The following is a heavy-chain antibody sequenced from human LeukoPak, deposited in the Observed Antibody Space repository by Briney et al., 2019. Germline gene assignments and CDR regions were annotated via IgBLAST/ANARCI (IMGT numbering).Heavy chain of an antibody. V-gene: IGHV4-59*01. CDR3: ARDPYDLGWFDP. Sequence: SETLSLTCTVSGGSISSYYWSWIRQPPGKGLEWIGYIYYSGSTNHNPSLKSRVTISVDTSKNQFSLKLSSVAAADTAVYYCARDPYDLGWFDPWGQGTLVTVSS. CDR2: IYYSGST. CDR1: GGSISSYY. J-gene: IGHJ5*02. D-gene: IGHD3-3*01.